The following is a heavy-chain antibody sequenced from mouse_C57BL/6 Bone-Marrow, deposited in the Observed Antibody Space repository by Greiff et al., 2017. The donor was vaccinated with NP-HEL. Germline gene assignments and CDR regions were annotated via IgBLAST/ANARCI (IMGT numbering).Heavy chain of an antibody. CDR3: ARLDYGSSYYAMDY. D-gene: IGHD1-1*01. CDR2: ISNLAYSI. V-gene: IGHV5-15*01. Sequence: DVQLVKSGGGLVQPGGSLKLSCAASGFTFSDYGMAWVRQAPRKGPEWVAFISNLAYSIYYADTVTGRFTISRENAKNTLYLEMSSLRSEDTAMYYCARLDYGSSYYAMDYWGQGTSVTVSS. CDR1: GFTFSDYG. J-gene: IGHJ4*01.